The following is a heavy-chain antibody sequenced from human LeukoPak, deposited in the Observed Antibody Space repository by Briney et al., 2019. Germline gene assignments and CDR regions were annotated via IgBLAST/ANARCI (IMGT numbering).Heavy chain of an antibody. CDR2: IYRGGST. Sequence: PGGSLRLSWAASGFNVSNNFISWVRQAPGKGLEWVSVIYRGGSTYYADSVKGRFSVSRDNSKNTVYLQMNSLRAEDTAVYYCASRLGTRGYWGQGTLVTVSS. CDR1: GFNVSNNF. V-gene: IGHV3-66*02. D-gene: IGHD7-27*01. J-gene: IGHJ4*02. CDR3: ASRLGTRGY.